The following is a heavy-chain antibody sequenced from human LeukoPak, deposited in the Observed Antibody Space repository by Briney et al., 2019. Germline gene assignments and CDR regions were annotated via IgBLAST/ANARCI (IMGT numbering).Heavy chain of an antibody. CDR3: VREARYNSAWFDVFHM. J-gene: IGHJ3*02. Sequence: GGSLRLSCEASGFTFSNSDMHWVRQVSGKGLEWISGIGTVGDTYYPESVKGRFTISRENARHSLYLQMNNLRAEDTAVYYCVREARYNSAWFDVFHMWGHGTMVTVSS. D-gene: IGHD6-19*01. CDR2: IGTVGDT. CDR1: GFTFSNSD. V-gene: IGHV3-13*01.